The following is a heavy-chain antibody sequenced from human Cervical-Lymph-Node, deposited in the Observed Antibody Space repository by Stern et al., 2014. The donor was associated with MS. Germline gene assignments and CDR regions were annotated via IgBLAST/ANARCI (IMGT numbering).Heavy chain of an antibody. Sequence: VQLVESGAEVRKAVASVKVSCKASGYIFSDYYIHWVRQAPGQGLEWMGWINPKSGGANSAQKFQGRVTMTRDTSITTVYMELNSLRSDDTAVYYCARSVVTTGLFDSWGQGTLVTVSS. CDR3: ARSVVTTGLFDS. V-gene: IGHV1-2*02. D-gene: IGHD4-23*01. CDR1: GYIFSDYY. J-gene: IGHJ4*02. CDR2: INPKSGGA.